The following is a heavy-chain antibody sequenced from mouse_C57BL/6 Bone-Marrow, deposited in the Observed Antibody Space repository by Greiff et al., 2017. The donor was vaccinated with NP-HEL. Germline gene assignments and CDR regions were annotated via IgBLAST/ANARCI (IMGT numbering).Heavy chain of an antibody. CDR3: ARKRSIYYGLDY. J-gene: IGHJ2*01. CDR1: GYTFTSYW. V-gene: IGHV1-72*01. Sequence: QVQLQQPGAELAKPGAPVKLSCKASGYTFTSYWMHWVKQRPGRGLEWIGSIDPNSGGTKYNEKFKSKATLTVDKPSSTAYMQLSSLTSEDSAVYDCARKRSIYYGLDYWGQGTTLTVSA. CDR2: IDPNSGGT. D-gene: IGHD2-1*01.